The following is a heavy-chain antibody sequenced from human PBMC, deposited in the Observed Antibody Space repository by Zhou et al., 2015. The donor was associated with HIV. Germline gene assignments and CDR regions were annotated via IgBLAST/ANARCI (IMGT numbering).Heavy chain of an antibody. CDR2: IIPLFNRA. V-gene: IGHV1-69*06. CDR1: GGTFNTYA. D-gene: IGHD4-23*01. J-gene: IGHJ3*02. Sequence: QVQLVQSGAEVRKPGSSVKVSCKASGGTFNTYAMSWVRQGPGQGLEWMGGIIPLFNRANYAQRFQGRVTISADKSTTTVYMEMSGLAFEDTAIYYCAREEVYGGNAGGVALYIWGRRD. CDR3: AREEVYGGNAGGVALYI.